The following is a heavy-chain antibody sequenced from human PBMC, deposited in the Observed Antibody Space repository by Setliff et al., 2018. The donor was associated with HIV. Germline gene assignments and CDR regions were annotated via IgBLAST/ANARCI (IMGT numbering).Heavy chain of an antibody. V-gene: IGHV1-69*10. CDR1: GGTFSSYA. J-gene: IGHJ3*02. CDR2: IIPIFGIE. Sequence: ASVKVSCKASGGTFSSYALSWVRQAPGQGLEWMGGIIPIFGIENYAQKFQGRVTITADKSTSTAYMELNSLRSDDTAIYYCARSDCSSVRCYLGHAFEIWGQGTMVTVSS. CDR3: ARSDCSSVRCYLGHAFEI. D-gene: IGHD2-15*01.